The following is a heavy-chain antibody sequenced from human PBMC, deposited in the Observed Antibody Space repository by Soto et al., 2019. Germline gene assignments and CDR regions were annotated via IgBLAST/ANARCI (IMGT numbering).Heavy chain of an antibody. J-gene: IGHJ5*02. D-gene: IGHD2-2*01. CDR2: VYHSGST. CDR1: GFSITARNYY. Sequence: PSETLSLTCSVSGFSITARNYYWAWVRQSPGKGLEWIQSVYHSGSTYYNYNPSLKSRVSTSVDTSKNQFSLTVTSVTAADTAVYFCARHHLPYRPWAEVPRWFDPWGPGILVTVSS. CDR3: ARHHLPYRPWAEVPRWFDP. V-gene: IGHV4-39*01.